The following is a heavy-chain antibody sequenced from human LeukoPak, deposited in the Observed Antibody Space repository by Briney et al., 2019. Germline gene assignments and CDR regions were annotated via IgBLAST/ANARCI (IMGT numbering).Heavy chain of an antibody. V-gene: IGHV1-18*01. Sequence: GSVQVSCKASGYTFTSDAISWARQAPGQGLEWMGWISAYNGNTNYAQNLQGRVTMTTDTSTSTAYMELRSLRSDDTAEYYCARDQGYSSTWSDYGMDVWGQGTTVTVS. CDR3: ARDQGYSSTWSDYGMDV. CDR1: GYTFTSDA. J-gene: IGHJ6*02. D-gene: IGHD6-13*01. CDR2: ISAYNGNT.